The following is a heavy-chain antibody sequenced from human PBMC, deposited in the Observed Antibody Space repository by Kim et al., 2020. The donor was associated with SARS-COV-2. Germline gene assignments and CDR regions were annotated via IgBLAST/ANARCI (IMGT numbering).Heavy chain of an antibody. CDR1: GGSISSYY. J-gene: IGHJ4*02. CDR3: ARIWTPRNWTTKKYYFDY. CDR2: IYYSGST. V-gene: IGHV4-59*01. Sequence: SETLSLTCTVSGGSISSYYWSWIRQPPGKGLEWIGYIYYSGSTNYNPSLKSRVTISVDTSKNQFSLKLSSVTAADTAVYYCARIWTPRNWTTKKYYFDYWGQGTLVTVSS. D-gene: IGHD1-1*01.